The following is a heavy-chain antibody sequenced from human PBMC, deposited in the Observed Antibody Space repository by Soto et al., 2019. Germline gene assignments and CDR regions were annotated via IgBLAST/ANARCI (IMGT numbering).Heavy chain of an antibody. Sequence: ASVKVSCKASGYTFTSYGISWVRQAPGQGLEWMGWISAYNGNTNYAQKLQGRVTMTTDTSTSTAYMELRSLRSDDTAVYYCARDQLVGCSSTSCYGLDTNWFDPWGQGTLVTVSS. V-gene: IGHV1-18*01. CDR1: GYTFTSYG. D-gene: IGHD2-2*01. CDR2: ISAYNGNT. J-gene: IGHJ5*02. CDR3: ARDQLVGCSSTSCYGLDTNWFDP.